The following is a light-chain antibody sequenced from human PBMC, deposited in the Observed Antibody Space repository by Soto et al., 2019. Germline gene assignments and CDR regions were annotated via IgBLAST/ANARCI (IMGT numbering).Light chain of an antibody. CDR1: QSISSS. Sequence: DIQMTQSPSTLSASVGDRVTITCRASQSISSSLAWYQQKPGQAPYLLLYKASTLESGVPSSFSGSGSGTEFTITISSLQPDDVSTYYCQQYSSFWTFGQGTKVEIK. CDR3: QQYSSFWT. V-gene: IGKV1-5*03. J-gene: IGKJ1*01. CDR2: KAS.